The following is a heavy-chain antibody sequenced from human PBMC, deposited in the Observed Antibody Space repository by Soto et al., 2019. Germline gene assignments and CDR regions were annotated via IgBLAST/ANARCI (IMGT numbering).Heavy chain of an antibody. V-gene: IGHV4-61*01. J-gene: IGHJ4*02. D-gene: IGHD4-17*01. CDR3: ARTTAVPNTLRSRYFFDY. CDR1: GGSVSNKTYY. CDR2: VYYSGTT. Sequence: PSETLSLTCSVSGGSVSNKTYYWSWIRQPPGKRLEWIGYVYYSGTTNYNPSLKSRVAISVDLSKNQFSLRLSSVTTADTALYYCARTTAVPNTLRSRYFFDYWGQGTLVTVSS.